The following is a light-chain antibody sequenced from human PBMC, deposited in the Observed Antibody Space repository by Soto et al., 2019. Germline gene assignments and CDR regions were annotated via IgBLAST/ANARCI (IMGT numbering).Light chain of an antibody. CDR1: QSVSSAY. J-gene: IGKJ5*01. CDR3: QLYGSSPLIT. V-gene: IGKV3-20*01. CDR2: SAS. Sequence: EIVLTQSPGTLSLSPGERATLSCRASQSVSSAYFAWYQQKPGQAPRLLIYSASSRATGIPDRFSGSGSGTDFTLTISRLEPEDFAVYYCQLYGSSPLITFGQGTRLEIK.